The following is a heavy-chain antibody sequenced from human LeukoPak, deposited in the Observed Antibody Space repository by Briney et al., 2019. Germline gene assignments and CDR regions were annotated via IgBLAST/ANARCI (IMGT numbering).Heavy chain of an antibody. CDR3: ASRPGAYYFDY. CDR2: IKQDGSEK. V-gene: IGHV3-7*01. J-gene: IGHJ4*02. D-gene: IGHD3-10*01. Sequence: PGGYLRLSCAASGFTFSSYWMSWVRQAPGKGLEWVANIKQDGSEKYYVDSVKGRFTISRDNAKNSLYLQMNSLRAEDTAVYYCASRPGAYYFDYWGQGTLVTVSS. CDR1: GFTFSSYW.